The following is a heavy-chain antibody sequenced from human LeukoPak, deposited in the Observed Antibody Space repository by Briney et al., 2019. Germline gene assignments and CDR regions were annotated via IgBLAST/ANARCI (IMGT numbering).Heavy chain of an antibody. D-gene: IGHD5-12*01. CDR2: INPSGGST. CDR1: GYTSTSYY. V-gene: IGHV1-46*01. CDR3: ARDLSGYGSGNY. Sequence: ASVKVSCKASGYTSTSYYMHWVRQAPGQGLEWMGIINPSGGSTSYAQKFQGRVTMTRDTSTSTVYMELSSLRSEDTAVYYCARDLSGYGSGNYWGQGTLVTVSS. J-gene: IGHJ4*02.